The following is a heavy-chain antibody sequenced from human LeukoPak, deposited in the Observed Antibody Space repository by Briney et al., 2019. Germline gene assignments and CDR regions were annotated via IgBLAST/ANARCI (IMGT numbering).Heavy chain of an antibody. Sequence: PSETLSLTCAVSGGSISSSNWWSWVRQPPGEGLEWIGEIYHSGSTNYNPSLKSRVTISVDKSKNQFSLKLSSVTAADTAVYYCARLERYSSSWSSLDYWGQGILVTVSS. CDR2: IYHSGST. D-gene: IGHD6-13*01. CDR1: GGSISSSNW. CDR3: ARLERYSSSWSSLDY. V-gene: IGHV4-4*02. J-gene: IGHJ4*02.